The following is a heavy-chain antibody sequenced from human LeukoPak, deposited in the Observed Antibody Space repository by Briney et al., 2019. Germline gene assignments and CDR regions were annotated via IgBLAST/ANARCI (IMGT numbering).Heavy chain of an antibody. J-gene: IGHJ6*02. CDR3: RLEVYSSSSTHYYYYGMDV. V-gene: IGHV3-23*01. Sequence: PGGSLRLSCAASGFTFSSYAMNWVRQAPGKGLEWVSTTSGTGDNTYYADSVKGRFTISRDNSKNTLYLQMNSLRAEDTAVYYCRLEVYSSSSTHYYYYGMDVWGQGTTVTVSS. CDR2: TSGTGDNT. CDR1: GFTFSSYA. D-gene: IGHD6-13*01.